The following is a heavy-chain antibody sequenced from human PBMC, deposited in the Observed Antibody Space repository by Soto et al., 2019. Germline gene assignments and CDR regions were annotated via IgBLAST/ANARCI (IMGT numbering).Heavy chain of an antibody. CDR2: IYYSGST. D-gene: IGHD3-9*01. Sequence: SETLSLTCTVSGGSISSSSYYWGWIRQPPGKGLEWIGSIYYSGSTYYNPSLKSRVTISVDTSKNQFSLKLSSVTAADTAVYYCARLDYDILTGYYVRGVHYGMDVWGQGTLVTVSS. V-gene: IGHV4-39*01. CDR3: ARLDYDILTGYYVRGVHYGMDV. CDR1: GGSISSSSYY. J-gene: IGHJ6*02.